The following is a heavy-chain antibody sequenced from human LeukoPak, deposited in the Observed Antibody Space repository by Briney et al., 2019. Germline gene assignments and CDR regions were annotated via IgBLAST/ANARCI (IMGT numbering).Heavy chain of an antibody. Sequence: PSETLPLTCTISGGSISSYYWSWIRQPPGKGLEWIGYIYYSGSTNYNPSLKSRVTISVDTSKNQFSLKLSSVTAADTAVYYCAKDLIPAAVDAFDIWGQGTMVTVSS. V-gene: IGHV4-59*01. D-gene: IGHD2-2*01. J-gene: IGHJ3*02. CDR3: AKDLIPAAVDAFDI. CDR2: IYYSGST. CDR1: GGSISSYY.